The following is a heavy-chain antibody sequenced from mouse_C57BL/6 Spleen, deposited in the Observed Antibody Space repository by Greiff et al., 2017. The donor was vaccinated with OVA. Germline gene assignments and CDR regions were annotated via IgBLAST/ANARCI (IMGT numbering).Heavy chain of an antibody. CDR3: AGGFTTVVATGFDY. V-gene: IGHV1-22*01. D-gene: IGHD1-1*01. J-gene: IGHJ2*01. Sequence: EVQLQESGPELVKPGASVKMSCKASGYTFTDYNMHWVKQSHGKSLEWIGYINPNNGGTSYNQKFKGKATLTVNKSSSTAYMELRSLTSEDSAVYYCAGGFTTVVATGFDYWGQGTTLTVSS. CDR2: INPNNGGT. CDR1: GYTFTDYN.